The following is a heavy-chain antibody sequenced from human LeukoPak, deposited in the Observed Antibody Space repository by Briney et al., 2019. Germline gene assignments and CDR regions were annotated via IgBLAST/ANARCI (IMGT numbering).Heavy chain of an antibody. Sequence: GGSLRLSCAASGFTVSSNYMTWVRQAPGKGLVWVSRINSDGSSTSYADSVKGRFTISRDNAKNTLYLQMNSLRAEDTAVYYCARDFFVYSSSSGFDYWGQGTLVTVSS. CDR3: ARDFFVYSSSSGFDY. CDR2: INSDGSST. CDR1: GFTVSSNY. D-gene: IGHD6-6*01. V-gene: IGHV3-74*01. J-gene: IGHJ4*02.